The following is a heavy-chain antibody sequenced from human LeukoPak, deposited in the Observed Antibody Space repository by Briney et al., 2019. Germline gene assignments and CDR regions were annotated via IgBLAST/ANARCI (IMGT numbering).Heavy chain of an antibody. CDR3: ARVGATTSVGYYYGMDV. D-gene: IGHD1-26*01. J-gene: IGHJ6*02. V-gene: IGHV1-69*13. Sequence: SVKVSCTASGGTFSSYAISWVRQAPGQGLEWMGGIIPIFGTANYAQKFQGRVTITADESTSTAYMELSSLRSEDTAVYYCARVGATTSVGYYYGMDVWGQGTTVTVSS. CDR2: IIPIFGTA. CDR1: GGTFSSYA.